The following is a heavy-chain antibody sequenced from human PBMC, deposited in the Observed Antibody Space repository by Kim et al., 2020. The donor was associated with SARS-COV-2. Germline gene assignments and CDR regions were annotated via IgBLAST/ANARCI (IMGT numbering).Heavy chain of an antibody. CDR1: GGSFSGYY. J-gene: IGHJ4*02. Sequence: SETLSLTCAVYGGSFSGYYWSWIRQPPGKGLEWIGEINHSGSTNYNPSLKSRVTISVDTYKNQFSLKLSSVTAADTAVYYCARGFVTPRGAAGYYFDYWGQGTLVTVSS. D-gene: IGHD6-13*01. CDR3: ARGFVTPRGAAGYYFDY. CDR2: INHSGST. V-gene: IGHV4-34*01.